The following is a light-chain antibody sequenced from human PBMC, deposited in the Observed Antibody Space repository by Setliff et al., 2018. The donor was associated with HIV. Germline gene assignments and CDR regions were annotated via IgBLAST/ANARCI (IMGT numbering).Light chain of an antibody. V-gene: IGLV2-23*02. Sequence: QSVLTQPASVSGSPGQSSTISCTGTRSDIGTYDLVSWYRQYPGKAPKLMIYEVNKRPSGVSNRFSGSKSGNTASLTISGLQAEDEADYYCSSYARGSTYVFGTGTKATVL. CDR2: EVN. CDR3: SSYARGSTYV. J-gene: IGLJ1*01. CDR1: RSDIGTYDL.